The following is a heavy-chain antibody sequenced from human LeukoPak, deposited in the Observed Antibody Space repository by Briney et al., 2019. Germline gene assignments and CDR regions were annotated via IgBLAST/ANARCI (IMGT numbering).Heavy chain of an antibody. CDR3: AKDWSAYSGPYYFDY. CDR2: ISGSGGST. CDR1: GFTLRSYA. Sequence: GGSLRLSCAASGFTLRSYAMSGVRQARGKGLEWVSAISGSGGSTYYADSVKGGFTISRDNSKNTLYLQMNDLRAEDTAVYYCAKDWSAYSGPYYFDYWGQGTVVTVSS. D-gene: IGHD3-16*01. J-gene: IGHJ4*02. V-gene: IGHV3-23*01.